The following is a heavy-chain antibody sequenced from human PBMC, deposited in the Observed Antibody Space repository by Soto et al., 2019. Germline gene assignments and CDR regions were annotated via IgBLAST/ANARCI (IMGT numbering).Heavy chain of an antibody. Sequence: SETLSLTCTVSGVSISGYYWSWVRQPPGKGLEWIGYVYSSGSTNYNPSLKSRATISVDTSKNQFSLKVSSVTAADTAVYYCARDRTLGILDYWGQGALVTVSS. CDR2: VYSSGST. D-gene: IGHD1-1*01. V-gene: IGHV4-59*01. CDR1: GVSISGYY. CDR3: ARDRTLGILDY. J-gene: IGHJ4*02.